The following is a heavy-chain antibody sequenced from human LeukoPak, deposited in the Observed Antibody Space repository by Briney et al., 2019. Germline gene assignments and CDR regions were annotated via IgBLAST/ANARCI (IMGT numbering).Heavy chain of an antibody. CDR1: GFTFSSYA. CDR3: TRDFRGTYSYAFDI. V-gene: IGHV3-30*04. CDR2: ISYDGNNK. D-gene: IGHD1-26*01. J-gene: IGHJ3*02. Sequence: GGSLRLSCTASGFTFSSYAVHWVRQAPGKGLEWVTFISYDGNNKYYADSVKGRFTISRDNSKNTLSLQMNSLRAEDTAVYYCTRDFRGTYSYAFDIWGQGTMVTVSS.